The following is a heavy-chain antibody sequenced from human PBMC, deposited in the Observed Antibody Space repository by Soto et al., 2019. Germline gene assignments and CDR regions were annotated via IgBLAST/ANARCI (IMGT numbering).Heavy chain of an antibody. CDR1: GDSVSSNSAA. CDR2: TYYRSKWYN. J-gene: IGHJ6*02. D-gene: IGHD6-13*01. CDR3: ARGHTIAAAGTGYYGMDG. V-gene: IGHV6-1*01. Sequence: SQTLSLTCAISGDSVSSNSAAWNWIRQSPSRGLEWLGRTYYRSKWYNDYAVSVKSRITINPDTSKNQFSLQLNSVTPEDTAVYYCARGHTIAAAGTGYYGMDGSGQATTVTVAS.